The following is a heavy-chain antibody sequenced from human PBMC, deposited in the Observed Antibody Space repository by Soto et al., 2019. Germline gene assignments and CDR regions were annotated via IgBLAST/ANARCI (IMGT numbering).Heavy chain of an antibody. D-gene: IGHD3-22*01. V-gene: IGHV1-69*13. CDR1: GGTFSSYA. Sequence: SVKVSCKASGGTFSSYAISWVRQAPGQGLEWMGGIIPIFGTANYAQKFQGRVTITADESTSTAYMELSSLRSEDTAVYYCARDPFFHYDSSPTRVYFDYWGQGTLVTVS. CDR2: IIPIFGTA. J-gene: IGHJ4*02. CDR3: ARDPFFHYDSSPTRVYFDY.